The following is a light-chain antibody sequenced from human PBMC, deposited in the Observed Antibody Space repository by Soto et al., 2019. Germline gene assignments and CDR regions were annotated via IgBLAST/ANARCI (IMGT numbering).Light chain of an antibody. CDR2: SAS. J-gene: IGKJ2*01. CDR1: QSISDY. Sequence: GDRVTITCRASQSISDYLNWYQQKPGKAPELLIYSASSLQSGVPSRFSGSGSGTDFSLTISSLQPEDFATYYCQQSYTTPYTFGQGTKLEIK. V-gene: IGKV1-39*01. CDR3: QQSYTTPYT.